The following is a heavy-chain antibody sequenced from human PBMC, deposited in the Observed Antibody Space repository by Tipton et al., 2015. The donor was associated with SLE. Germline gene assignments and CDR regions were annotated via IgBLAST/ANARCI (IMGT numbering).Heavy chain of an antibody. Sequence: TLSLTCTVYGGSFSGYYWSWIRQPPGKGLEWIGSIYHSGSTYYNPSLKSRVTISVDTSKNQFSLKLSSVTAADTAVYYCAKDVQQLVPGGFDYWGQGTLVTVSS. D-gene: IGHD6-13*01. V-gene: IGHV4-38-2*02. CDR2: IYHSGST. CDR1: GGSFSGYY. J-gene: IGHJ4*02. CDR3: AKDVQQLVPGGFDY.